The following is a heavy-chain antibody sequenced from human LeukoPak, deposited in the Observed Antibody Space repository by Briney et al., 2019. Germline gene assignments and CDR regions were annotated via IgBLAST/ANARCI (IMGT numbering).Heavy chain of an antibody. CDR3: ATEKDCSSTSGFAYYGMDV. D-gene: IGHD2-2*01. V-gene: IGHV4-4*07. Sequence: SETLSLTCTVSGGSISSYYWSWIRQPAGKGLEWIGRINSGGGSNYQPSLKSRITMSLDTSKNKSSTKLSSATTAGTAVYYCATEKDCSSTSGFAYYGMDVWGQGTTVTVSS. J-gene: IGHJ6*02. CDR1: GGSISSYY. CDR2: INSGGGS.